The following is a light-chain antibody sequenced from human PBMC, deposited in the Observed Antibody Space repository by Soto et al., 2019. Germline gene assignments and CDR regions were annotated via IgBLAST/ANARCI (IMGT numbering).Light chain of an antibody. J-gene: IGKJ4*01. V-gene: IGKV3-11*01. CDR3: QQRSSWPLT. Sequence: EIVLTQSPATLSLSPGERATLSCRASQSVSSHFAWYQQKPGQAPRLLIYDASNRATGIPARFAGSGSGTEFTLPISSLEPEDFAVYYCQQRSSWPLTFGGGTKVEIK. CDR2: DAS. CDR1: QSVSSH.